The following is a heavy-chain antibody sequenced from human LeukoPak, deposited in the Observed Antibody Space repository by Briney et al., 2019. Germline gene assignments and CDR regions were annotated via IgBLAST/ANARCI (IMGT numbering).Heavy chain of an antibody. CDR3: ARGAVGYGMDV. Sequence: SETLSLTCAVSGGSFSGYNWSWIRQPPGKGLEWIGDINHSVSTNYNPSLKRRVTISVETSKNQFSLKLNSVTPADTAVYYCARGAVGYGMDVWGQGTTVTVSS. J-gene: IGHJ6*02. D-gene: IGHD2-2*01. CDR1: GGSFSGYN. CDR2: INHSVST. V-gene: IGHV4-34*01.